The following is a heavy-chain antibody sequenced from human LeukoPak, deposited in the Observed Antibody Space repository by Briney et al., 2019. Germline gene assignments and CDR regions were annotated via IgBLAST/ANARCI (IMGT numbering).Heavy chain of an antibody. V-gene: IGHV3-23*01. D-gene: IGHD5-12*01. Sequence: PGGSLRLSCAASGFTFNSHAMSWVRQAPGKGLEWVSAISGSGGSTYYADSVKGRFTISRDNSKNTLYLQMNSLRAEDTAVYYCAKSIVATTPKFDYWGQGTLVTVSS. CDR1: GFTFNSHA. CDR2: ISGSGGST. J-gene: IGHJ4*02. CDR3: AKSIVATTPKFDY.